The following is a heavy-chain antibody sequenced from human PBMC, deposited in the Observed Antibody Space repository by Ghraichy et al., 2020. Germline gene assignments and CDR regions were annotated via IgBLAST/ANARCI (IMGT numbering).Heavy chain of an antibody. J-gene: IGHJ4*02. V-gene: IGHV3-30*18. CDR2: ISHDGGEK. CDR3: AKEEGKFLHFDY. Sequence: GGSLRLSCAGSGFTFSGFAIHWVRQAPGKGLEWVAVISHDGGEKWYADSVKGRFAISRDNSKNTLYLQMNSLRNEDTAVYYCAKEEGKFLHFDYWGQGTLVTVSA. CDR1: GFTFSGFA. D-gene: IGHD2/OR15-2a*01.